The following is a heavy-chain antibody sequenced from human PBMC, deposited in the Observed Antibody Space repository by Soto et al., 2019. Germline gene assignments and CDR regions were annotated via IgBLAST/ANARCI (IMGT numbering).Heavy chain of an antibody. CDR3: ARAPRWGLYYFDY. V-gene: IGHV1-3*01. CDR1: GYTFTSYA. Sequence: ASVTVSCKASGYTFTSYAMHWVRQAPGQRLEWMGWINAGNGNTKYSQKFQGRVTITRDTSASTAYMELSSLRSEDTAVYYCARAPRWGLYYFDYWGQGTLVTVSS. J-gene: IGHJ4*02. CDR2: INAGNGNT. D-gene: IGHD3-16*01.